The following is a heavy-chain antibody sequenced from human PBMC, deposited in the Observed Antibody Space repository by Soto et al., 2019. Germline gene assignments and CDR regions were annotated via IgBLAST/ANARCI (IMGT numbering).Heavy chain of an antibody. V-gene: IGHV1-69*13. Sequence: SVKVSCKASGGTFSSHAISWVRQAPGRGLEWMGGIIPIFGTTNYAQNFRARVTITADGSTSTAYMELSSLTSEDTAVYYCGSVGYCSSTNCLFYYYHYGMDVWGQGTTVTVSS. CDR2: IIPIFGTT. CDR3: GSVGYCSSTNCLFYYYHYGMDV. CDR1: GGTFSSHA. J-gene: IGHJ6*02. D-gene: IGHD2-2*03.